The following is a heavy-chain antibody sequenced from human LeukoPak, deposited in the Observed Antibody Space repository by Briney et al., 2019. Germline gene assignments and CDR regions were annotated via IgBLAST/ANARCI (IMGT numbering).Heavy chain of an antibody. D-gene: IGHD2-21*01. Sequence: PSETLSLTCSVSAGSISSSSYHWGWIRQSPGKGLEWIGSMYYRGTTYENSSLKSRLTLSIDTSNNQFSLKLTSVTAADTAVYFCAREYSRSVVAGSRPDLWGQGLLVTVSS. CDR3: AREYSRSVVAGSRPDL. J-gene: IGHJ4*02. CDR2: MYYRGTT. CDR1: AGSISSSSYH. V-gene: IGHV4-39*02.